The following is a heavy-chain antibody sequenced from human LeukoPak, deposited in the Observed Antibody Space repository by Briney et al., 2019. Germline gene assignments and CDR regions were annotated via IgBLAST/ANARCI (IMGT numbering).Heavy chain of an antibody. V-gene: IGHV3-15*01. CDR3: ATTWSTRKCFDY. CDR1: GLTFNNTW. Sequence: GGSLRLSCAASGLTFNNTWMSWVRLAPGKGLEWVGRIKSETDSGTTEYAAPVKGRFTISRDDSENTLFLQMNSLKTEDTALYYCATTWSTRKCFDYWGRGTMVTVSS. J-gene: IGHJ4*02. CDR2: IKSETDSGTT. D-gene: IGHD2-2*01.